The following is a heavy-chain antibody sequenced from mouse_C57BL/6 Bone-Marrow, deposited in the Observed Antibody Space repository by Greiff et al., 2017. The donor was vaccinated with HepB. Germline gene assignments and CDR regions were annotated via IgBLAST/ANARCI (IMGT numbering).Heavy chain of an antibody. CDR2: IDPENGDT. Sequence: EVQLQQSGAELVRPGASVKLSCTASGFNIKDDYMHWVKQRPEQGLEWIGWIDPENGDTEYASKFQGKATITADTSSNTAYLQLSSLTSEDTAVYYCTPMVTPWFAYWGQGTRVTGSA. J-gene: IGHJ3*01. D-gene: IGHD2-3*01. CDR1: GFNIKDDY. CDR3: TPMVTPWFAY. V-gene: IGHV14-4*01.